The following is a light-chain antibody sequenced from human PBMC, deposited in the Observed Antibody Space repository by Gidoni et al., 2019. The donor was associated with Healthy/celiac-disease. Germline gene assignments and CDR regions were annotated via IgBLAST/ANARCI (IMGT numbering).Light chain of an antibody. J-gene: IGKJ4*01. CDR1: QSISSW. CDR2: RAS. Sequence: DIQMTQSPSTLSASVGDRVTIPCRASQSISSWLAWYQQKPGKAPKLSIYRASSLESGVPSRFSGSGSGTEFTLTISSLQPDDFATYYCQHYNSYPLTFGGXTKVEIK. CDR3: QHYNSYPLT. V-gene: IGKV1-5*03.